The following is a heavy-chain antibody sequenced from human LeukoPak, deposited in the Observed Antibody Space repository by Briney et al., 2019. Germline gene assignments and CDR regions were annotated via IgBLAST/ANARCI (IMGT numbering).Heavy chain of an antibody. V-gene: IGHV4-34*01. Sequence: SETLSLTCAVYGGSFSGYYWSWIRRPPGKGLEWIGEINHSGSTNYNPSLKSRVTISVDTSKNQFSLKLSSVTAADTAVYYCASFVVVAAHFDYWGQGTLVTVSS. J-gene: IGHJ4*02. CDR2: INHSGST. D-gene: IGHD2-15*01. CDR1: GGSFSGYY. CDR3: ASFVVVAAHFDY.